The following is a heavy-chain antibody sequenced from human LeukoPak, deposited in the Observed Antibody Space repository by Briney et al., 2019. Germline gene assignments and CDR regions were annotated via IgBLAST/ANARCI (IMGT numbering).Heavy chain of an antibody. V-gene: IGHV4-59*01. CDR2: IYYSGST. Sequence: SETLSLTCTVSGGSISSYYWSWIRQPPGKGLEWIGYIYYSGSTNYNPSLKSRVTISLDTSQNQLSLKLSSVTAADTAVYYCARGGPYYYDSSGYYWGQGTLVTVSS. CDR1: GGSISSYY. J-gene: IGHJ4*02. CDR3: ARGGPYYYDSSGYY. D-gene: IGHD3-22*01.